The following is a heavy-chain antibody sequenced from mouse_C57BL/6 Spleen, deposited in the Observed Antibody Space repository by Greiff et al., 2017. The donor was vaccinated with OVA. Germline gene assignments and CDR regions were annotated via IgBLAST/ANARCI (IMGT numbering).Heavy chain of an antibody. CDR2: IDPTDSYT. CDR3: ARRVNWDDYAMDD. D-gene: IGHD4-1*02. Sequence: QVQLQQPGAELVMPGASVKLSCKASGYTFTSYWMHWVKQRPGQGLEWIGEIDPTDSYTNYNQKFKGKSTLTVDKSSSTAYMQLSSLTSEDAAVYDCARRVNWDDYAMDDWGKGTSVTVSS. CDR1: GYTFTSYW. V-gene: IGHV1-69*01. J-gene: IGHJ4*01.